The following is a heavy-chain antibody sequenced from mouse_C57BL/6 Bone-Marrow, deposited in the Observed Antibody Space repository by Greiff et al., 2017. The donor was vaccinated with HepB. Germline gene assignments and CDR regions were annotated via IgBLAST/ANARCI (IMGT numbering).Heavy chain of an antibody. D-gene: IGHD2-2*01. CDR2: ISNGGGST. CDR3: ARGGYGYDVDYAMDY. V-gene: IGHV5-12*01. J-gene: IGHJ4*01. Sequence: DVHLVESGGGLVQPGGSLKLSCAASGFTFSDYYMYWVRQTPEKRLEWVAYISNGGGSTYYPDTVKGRFTISRDNAKNTLYLQMSRLKSEDTAMYYCARGGYGYDVDYAMDYWGQGTSVTVSS. CDR1: GFTFSDYY.